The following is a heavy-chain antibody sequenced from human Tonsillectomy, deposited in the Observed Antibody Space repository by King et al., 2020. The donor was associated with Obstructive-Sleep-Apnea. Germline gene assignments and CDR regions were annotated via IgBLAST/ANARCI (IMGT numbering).Heavy chain of an antibody. CDR2: ITSSSSVT. J-gene: IGHJ4*02. CDR3: AIIRVVGASKCPFGR. CDR1: ESAFSDYA. D-gene: IGHD1-26*01. V-gene: IGHV3-48*04. Sequence: VQLVESGGGLVQPGGSLRLSCTASESAFSDYAMNWVRQAPGKGLEWVSYITSSSSVTYYSDSVRGRFTISRDNRKRSLYLQMNSLRAEDTAIYYCAIIRVVGASKCPFGRWGQGTLVTVSS.